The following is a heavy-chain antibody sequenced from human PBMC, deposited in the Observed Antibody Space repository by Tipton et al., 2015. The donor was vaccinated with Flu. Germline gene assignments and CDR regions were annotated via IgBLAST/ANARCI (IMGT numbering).Heavy chain of an antibody. CDR3: ARNVGYCSSASFQNPGAFDI. V-gene: IGHV3-48*03. D-gene: IGHD2-2*01. J-gene: IGHJ3*02. Sequence: SLRLSCVASGFTFRSYEMNWVRQAPGKGLEGVSYISSSGTTIYYADSVKGRLTISRDNAKNSLYLQMNSLRAEDTAVYYWARNVGYCSSASFQNPGAFDIWGQGTIVTVSS. CDR1: GFTFRSYE. CDR2: ISSSGTTI.